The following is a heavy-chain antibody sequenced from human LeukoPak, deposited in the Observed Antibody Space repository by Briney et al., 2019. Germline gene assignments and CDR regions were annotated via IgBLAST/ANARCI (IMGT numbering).Heavy chain of an antibody. J-gene: IGHJ4*02. D-gene: IGHD1-1*01. CDR1: GGSISSSSYY. CDR2: IYYSGST. Sequence: SETLSLTCTVSGGSISSSSYYWAWIHQPPGKGLEWIGSIYYSGSTYYNPSLKSRVTISVDTSKNQFSLKLSSVTAADTAVYYCARLRGTYYDYWGQGTLVTVSS. CDR3: ARLRGTYYDY. V-gene: IGHV4-39*01.